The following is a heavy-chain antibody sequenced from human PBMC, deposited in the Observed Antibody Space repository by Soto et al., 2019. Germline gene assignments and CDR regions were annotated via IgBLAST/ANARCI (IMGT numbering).Heavy chain of an antibody. CDR3: ARNLADTATNYAMDV. D-gene: IGHD2-15*01. J-gene: IGHJ6*02. CDR1: GFTFSRDV. CDR2: IWHAGSDI. Sequence: QVQLMESGGGVVQPGRSLRLSCGASGFTFSRDVMHWVRQAPGKGLEWVALIWHAGSDISYGDSVKGRFTISRDNSKNTLYLEMNSLRADDTAVYYCARNLADTATNYAMDVWGHGTTVIVSS. V-gene: IGHV3-33*01.